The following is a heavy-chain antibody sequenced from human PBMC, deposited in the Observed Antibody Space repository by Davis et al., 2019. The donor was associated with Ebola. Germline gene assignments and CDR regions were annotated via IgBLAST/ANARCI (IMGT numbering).Heavy chain of an antibody. V-gene: IGHV4-59*12. CDR2: IYYSGST. CDR3: ARDVAVAGSAFDY. J-gene: IGHJ4*02. Sequence: SETLSLTCTVSGGSISSYYWSWIRQPPGKGLEWIGEIYYSGSTNYNPSLKSRVTISVDKSKNQFSLKLSSVTAADAAVYYCARDVAVAGSAFDYWGQGTLVTVSS. CDR1: GGSISSYY. D-gene: IGHD6-19*01.